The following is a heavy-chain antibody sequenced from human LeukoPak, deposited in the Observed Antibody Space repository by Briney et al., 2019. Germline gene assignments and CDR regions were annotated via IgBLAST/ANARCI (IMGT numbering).Heavy chain of an antibody. V-gene: IGHV1-46*01. CDR1: GYTFTSYY. CDR2: INPSGGST. Sequence: ASVKVSCKASGYTFTSYYMHWVRQAPGQGLEWMGIINPSGGSTSYAQKFQGRVTMTRDTSTSTVYMELSSLRSEDTAVHYCARTARLRYYDSSGYFPYYFDYWGQGTLVTVSS. J-gene: IGHJ4*02. D-gene: IGHD3-22*01. CDR3: ARTARLRYYDSSGYFPYYFDY.